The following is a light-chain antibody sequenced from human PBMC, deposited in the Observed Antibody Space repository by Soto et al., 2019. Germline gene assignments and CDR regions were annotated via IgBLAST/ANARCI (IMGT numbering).Light chain of an antibody. CDR1: SSDVGFYNF. CDR2: EVT. V-gene: IGLV2-8*01. Sequence: QSALSPPPSASGSPGKSLTMSLTGTSSDVGFYNFVSWYQQRPGNAPKLVIYEVTKRPSGVPDRFSGSKSGSTASLTVSGLQAYDEADYYCASYAGTNLSVFGSGTNLTVL. CDR3: ASYAGTNLSV. J-gene: IGLJ1*01.